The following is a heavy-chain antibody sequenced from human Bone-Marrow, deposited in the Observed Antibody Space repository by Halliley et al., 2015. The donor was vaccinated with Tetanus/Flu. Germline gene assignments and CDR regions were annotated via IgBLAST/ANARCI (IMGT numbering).Heavy chain of an antibody. CDR2: IYYGGAT. Sequence: IGYIYYGGATNSNPSLQSRVTISADPSKNLFSLKLTSVIAADTAVYYCARRRDAGSSLFEYFDFWGQGTVVTVSS. V-gene: IGHV4-61*07. D-gene: IGHD6-6*01. J-gene: IGHJ4*02. CDR3: ARRRDAGSSLFEYFDF.